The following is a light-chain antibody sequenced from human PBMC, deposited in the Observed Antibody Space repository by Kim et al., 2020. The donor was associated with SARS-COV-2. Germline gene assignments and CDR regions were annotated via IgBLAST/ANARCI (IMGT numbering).Light chain of an antibody. CDR1: QNINSY. J-gene: IGKJ4*01. CDR3: QQRRNWPLT. Sequence: LSPGERATPSCRASQNINSYLGWYQQKPGQAPRLVIYESSNRATGIPARFSGSGSGTDFTLTISSLEPEDFAVYFCQQRRNWPLTFGGGTKVDIK. CDR2: ESS. V-gene: IGKV3-11*01.